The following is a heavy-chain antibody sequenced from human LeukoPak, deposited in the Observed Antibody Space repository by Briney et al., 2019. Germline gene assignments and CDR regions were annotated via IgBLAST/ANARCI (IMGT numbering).Heavy chain of an antibody. CDR1: GFTFSSYA. V-gene: IGHV3-64*01. J-gene: IGHJ3*02. CDR3: ATSEVVVGAFGAFDI. Sequence: GGSLRLSCAASGFTFSSYAMHWVRQAPGKGLEYVSAISSNGGSTYYANSVKGRFTISRDNSKNTLYLQMGSLRAEDMAVYYCATSEVVVGAFGAFDIWGQGTMVTVSS. D-gene: IGHD1-26*01. CDR2: ISSNGGST.